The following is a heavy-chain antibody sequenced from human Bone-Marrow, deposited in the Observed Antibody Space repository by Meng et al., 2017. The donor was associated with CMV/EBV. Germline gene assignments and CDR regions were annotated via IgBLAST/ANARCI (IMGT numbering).Heavy chain of an antibody. V-gene: IGHV1-69*10. CDR3: ARVGGYCSSTSWGELCMDV. CDR1: GGTFSSYA. Sequence: SVKVSCKASGGTFSSYAISWVRQAPGQGLEWMGGIIPILGIANYAQKFQGRVTITTDESTSTAYMELSSLRSEDTAVYYCARVGGYCSSTSWGELCMDVWGQGTTVTVSS. D-gene: IGHD2-2*03. J-gene: IGHJ6*02. CDR2: IIPILGIA.